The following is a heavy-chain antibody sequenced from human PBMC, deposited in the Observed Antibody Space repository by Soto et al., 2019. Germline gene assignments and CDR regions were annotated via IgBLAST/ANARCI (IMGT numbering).Heavy chain of an antibody. J-gene: IGHJ3*02. CDR1: GGSISSGGYY. D-gene: IGHD6-19*01. Sequence: LSLTCAVSGGSISSGGYYWSWIRQHPGKGLEWIGYIYYSGSTYYNPSLKSRVTISVDTSKNQFSLEVNSLTAADTAMYYCAYSLGWYRLDIWGQGTMVTVSS. V-gene: IGHV4-31*11. CDR3: AYSLGWYRLDI. CDR2: IYYSGST.